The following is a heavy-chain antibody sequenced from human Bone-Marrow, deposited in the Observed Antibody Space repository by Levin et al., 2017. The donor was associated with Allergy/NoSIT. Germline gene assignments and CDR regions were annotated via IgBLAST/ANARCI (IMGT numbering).Heavy chain of an antibody. V-gene: IGHV4-30-4*01. CDR1: GSSISSGDYY. Sequence: LRLSCTVSGSSISSGDYYWSWIRQPPGKGLEWLGYTSNSGSPYYNPSLKSRLTISLDTSENHFSLKLTSVTAADTAIYYCARDLRRGWFDPWGQGTLVTVSS. CDR2: TSNSGSP. J-gene: IGHJ5*02. CDR3: ARDLRRGWFDP.